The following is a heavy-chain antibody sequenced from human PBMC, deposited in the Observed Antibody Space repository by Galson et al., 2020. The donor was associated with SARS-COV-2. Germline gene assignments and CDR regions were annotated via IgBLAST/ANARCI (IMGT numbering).Heavy chain of an antibody. CDR2: IYSDDDK. CDR3: ADGLIQQRPYYSTNWFDP. V-gene: IGHV2-5*02. Sequence: SGPTLVKPTQTLTLTCTLSGFSLSTRGVGVGWIRQPPGKALEWLALIYSDDDKRYRPTLKSRLTITKDTSKNQVVLTLTNMDPVDTATYYCADGLIQQRPYYSTNWFDPWGQGTLVTVSS. CDR1: GFSLSTRGVG. D-gene: IGHD3-22*01. J-gene: IGHJ5*02.